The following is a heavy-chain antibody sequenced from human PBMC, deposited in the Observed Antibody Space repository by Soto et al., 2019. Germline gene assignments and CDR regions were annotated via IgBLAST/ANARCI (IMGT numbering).Heavy chain of an antibody. CDR2: ISSGCSTI. Sequence: QVQLVESGGVLVKPGGSLRLSCAASGFTFSDYYMSWIRPAPGKGLEGVLYISSGCSTIYYADSVKGRFTISRDNAKNLLYLQMNSLRAEDTAVYYCATEIGYCSGGSCLWRYFDYWGQGTLVTVSS. J-gene: IGHJ4*02. D-gene: IGHD2-15*01. CDR3: ATEIGYCSGGSCLWRYFDY. V-gene: IGHV3-11*01. CDR1: GFTFSDYY.